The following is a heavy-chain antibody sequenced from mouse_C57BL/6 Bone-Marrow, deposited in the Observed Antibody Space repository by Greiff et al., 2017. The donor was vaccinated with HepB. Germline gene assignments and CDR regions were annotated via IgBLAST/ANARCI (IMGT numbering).Heavy chain of an antibody. CDR2: ISDGGSYT. D-gene: IGHD1-1*01. J-gene: IGHJ4*01. CDR3: ARDRTTVVAPYYAMDC. Sequence: EVMLVESGGGLVKPGGSLKLSCAASGFTFSSYVMSWVRQTPEKRLEWVATISDGGSYTYYPDNVKGRFTISRDNAKNNLYLQMSHLKSEDTAMYYCARDRTTVVAPYYAMDCWGQGTSVTVSS. V-gene: IGHV5-4*01. CDR1: GFTFSSYV.